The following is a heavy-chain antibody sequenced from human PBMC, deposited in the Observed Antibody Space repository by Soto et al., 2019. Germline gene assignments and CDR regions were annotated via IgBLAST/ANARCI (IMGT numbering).Heavy chain of an antibody. CDR2: INHSGST. J-gene: IGHJ4*02. V-gene: IGHV4-34*01. CDR3: AVSPASFDY. CDR1: GGSFSGYY. Sequence: SETLSLTCAVYGGSFSGYYWSWIRQPPGKGLEWIGEINHSGSTNYNPSLKSRVTISVDTSKNQFSLTLSSVTAADPAVYYCAVSPASFDYWGQGTLVTVSS.